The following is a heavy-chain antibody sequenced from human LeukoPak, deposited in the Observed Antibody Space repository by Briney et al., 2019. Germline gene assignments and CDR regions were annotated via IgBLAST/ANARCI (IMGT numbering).Heavy chain of an antibody. V-gene: IGHV4-34*01. CDR1: GGSFSGYY. CDR3: ARGVPAVEPIVVVTAMGGFPFSHFDY. J-gene: IGHJ4*02. D-gene: IGHD2-21*02. CDR2: INHSGST. Sequence: TSETLSLTCAVYGGSFSGYYWSWIRQPPGKGLEWIGEINHSGSTNYNPSLKSRVTISVDTSKNQFSLKLSSVTAADTAVYYCARGVPAVEPIVVVTAMGGFPFSHFDYWGQGTLVTVPS.